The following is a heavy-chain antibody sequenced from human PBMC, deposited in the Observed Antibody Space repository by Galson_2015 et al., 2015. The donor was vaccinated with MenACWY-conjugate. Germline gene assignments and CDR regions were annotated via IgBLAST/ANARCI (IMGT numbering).Heavy chain of an antibody. D-gene: IGHD3-16*02. CDR2: INWNGAST. V-gene: IGHV3-20*04. Sequence: SLRLSCAASGFTFHDYAMGWVRQGPGKGLEWVSGINWNGASTDYADSVRGRFTISRDNAKNSLDMQMNSLTAKDTSIYYCARGIVCFGGLIVAFYFDSWGQGTLATVSS. CDR3: ARGIVCFGGLIVAFYFDS. CDR1: GFTFHDYA. J-gene: IGHJ4*02.